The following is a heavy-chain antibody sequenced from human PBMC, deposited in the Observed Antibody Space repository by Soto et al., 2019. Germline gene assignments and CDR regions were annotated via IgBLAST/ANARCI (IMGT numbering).Heavy chain of an antibody. CDR3: AKDYRNLLYDPPSFDY. J-gene: IGHJ4*02. Sequence: PGGSLRLSCAASGFTFSSYGMHWVRQAPGKGLEWVAVISYDGSNKYYADSVKGRFTISRDNSKNTLYLQMNSLRAEDTAVYYCAKDYRNLLYDPPSFDYWGQGTLVTVSS. V-gene: IGHV3-30*18. D-gene: IGHD2-15*01. CDR2: ISYDGSNK. CDR1: GFTFSSYG.